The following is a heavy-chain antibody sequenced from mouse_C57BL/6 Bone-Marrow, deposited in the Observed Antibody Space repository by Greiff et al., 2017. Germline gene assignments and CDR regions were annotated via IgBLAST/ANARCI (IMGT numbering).Heavy chain of an antibody. CDR2: INPNNGGT. Sequence: VQLQQSGPELVKPGASVKISCKASGYTFTDYYMHWVKQSHGKSLEWIGDINPNNGGTSYNQKFKGKATLTVDKSSSTAYMELRSLTSEDSAVYYCARRGWLLRPLAHWGQGTLVTVSA. CDR3: ARRGWLLRPLAH. CDR1: GYTFTDYY. D-gene: IGHD2-3*01. V-gene: IGHV1-26*01. J-gene: IGHJ3*01.